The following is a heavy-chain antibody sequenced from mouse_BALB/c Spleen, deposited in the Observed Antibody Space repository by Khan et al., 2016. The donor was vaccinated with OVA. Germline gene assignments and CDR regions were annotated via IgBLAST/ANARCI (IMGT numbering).Heavy chain of an antibody. J-gene: IGHJ3*01. V-gene: IGHV5-9*02. D-gene: IGHD2-10*01. CDR2: ISGTGIYT. CDR3: ARPSYYGNPWFAY. CDR1: GFAFSSYD. Sequence: EVELVESGGGLVKPGGSLKLSCAPSGFAFSSYDMSWVRQTPEKRLEWVATISGTGIYTYSPDSVKGRFTISRSNASHTLYLQMSSLRAEDTALYYCARPSYYGNPWFAYWGQGTLVTVSA.